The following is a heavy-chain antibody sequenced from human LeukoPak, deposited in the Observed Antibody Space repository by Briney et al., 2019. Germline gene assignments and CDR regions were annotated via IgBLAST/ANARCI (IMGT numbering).Heavy chain of an antibody. V-gene: IGHV4-34*01. Sequence: SETLSLTCAVYGGSFSGYYWSWSRQPPGKGLEWIGEINHSGSTNYNPSLKSRVTISVDTSKNQFSLKLSSVTAADTAVYYCARVPPRVSSSSKFSYYYYYMDVWGKGTTVTVSS. CDR3: ARVPPRVSSSSKFSYYYYYMDV. CDR2: INHSGST. D-gene: IGHD6-13*01. CDR1: GGSFSGYY. J-gene: IGHJ6*03.